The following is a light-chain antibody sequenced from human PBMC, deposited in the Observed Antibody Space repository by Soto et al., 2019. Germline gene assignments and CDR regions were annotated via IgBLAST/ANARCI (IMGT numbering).Light chain of an antibody. CDR2: DNK. J-gene: IGLJ2*01. CDR3: GTWDSSLSAVV. CDR1: SSNIGNSD. Sequence: QSVLTQPPSVSAAPGQTVTISCSGSSSNIGNSDVSWYQHLPGTAPKLLIFDNKKRPSGIPDRFSGSKSGASATLGITGLQTGDEADYYCGTWDSSLSAVVFGGGTKLTVL. V-gene: IGLV1-51*01.